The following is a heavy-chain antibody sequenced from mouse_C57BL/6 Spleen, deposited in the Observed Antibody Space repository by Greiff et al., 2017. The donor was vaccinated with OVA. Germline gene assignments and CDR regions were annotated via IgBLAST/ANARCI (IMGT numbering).Heavy chain of an antibody. D-gene: IGHD1-1*01. CDR2: ISDGGSYT. Sequence: DVMLVESGGGLVKPGGSLKLSCAASGFTFSSYAMSWVRQTPEKRLEWVATISDGGSYTYYPDNVKGRFTISRDNAKNNLYLQMSHLKSEDTAMYYCAREDYYGSQGYFDYWGQGTTLTVSS. CDR1: GFTFSSYA. CDR3: AREDYYGSQGYFDY. V-gene: IGHV5-4*01. J-gene: IGHJ2*01.